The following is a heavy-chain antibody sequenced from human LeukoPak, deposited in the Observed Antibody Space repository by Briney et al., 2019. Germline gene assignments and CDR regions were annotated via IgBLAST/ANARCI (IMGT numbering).Heavy chain of an antibody. CDR2: ISSDGTIV. J-gene: IGHJ4*02. D-gene: IGHD2-2*02. CDR3: ARGLLYCSSTSCSTFDY. CDR1: GFAFSEYY. V-gene: IGHV3-11*01. Sequence: GGSLRLSCAASGFAFSEYYMTWIRQAPGKGLEWISYISSDGTIVHYADSVKGRFTVSRDNAKNSLYLQMRSLRSDDTAVYYCARGLLYCSSTSCSTFDYWGQGTLVTVSS.